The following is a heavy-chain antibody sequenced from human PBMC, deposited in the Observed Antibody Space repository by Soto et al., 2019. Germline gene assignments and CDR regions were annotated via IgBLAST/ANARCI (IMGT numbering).Heavy chain of an antibody. D-gene: IGHD2-15*01. CDR3: ARPRSDQRLIAPFDY. CDR2: INHSGST. V-gene: IGHV4-34*01. J-gene: IGHJ4*02. Sequence: SETLSLTCAVYGGSFSGYYWSWIRQPPGKGLEWIGEINHSGSTNYNPSLKSRVTISVDTSKNQFSLKLSSVTAADTAVYYCARPRSDQRLIAPFDYWGQGTLVTVSS. CDR1: GGSFSGYY.